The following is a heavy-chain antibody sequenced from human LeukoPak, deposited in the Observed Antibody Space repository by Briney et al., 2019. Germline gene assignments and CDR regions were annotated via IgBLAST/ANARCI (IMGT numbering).Heavy chain of an antibody. J-gene: IGHJ4*02. Sequence: GASVKVSCKASGYTFTIYYIHWVRQAPGQGLEWMGFINPSGGSTNYAQKFQGRVTMTRDTSTSTVYMELSSLRSEDTAVDYCARDRYGSGSYYTGALRYWGQGTLVTVSS. CDR3: ARDRYGSGSYYTGALRY. CDR1: GYTFTIYY. D-gene: IGHD3-10*01. CDR2: INPSGGST. V-gene: IGHV1-46*01.